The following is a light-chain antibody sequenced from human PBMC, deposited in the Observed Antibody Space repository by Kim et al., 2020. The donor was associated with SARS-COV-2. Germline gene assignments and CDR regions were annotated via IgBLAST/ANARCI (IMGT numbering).Light chain of an antibody. V-gene: IGLV2-8*01. CDR2: EVN. J-gene: IGLJ3*02. CDR3: ASYAGSNRWV. Sequence: GQTVTISGTGTSRDVGGYQYVSWYLQPPGDVPNLIIYEVNRRPSVVPDRFSGAKSGNTASLTVSGLQAGDEADYYCASYAGSNRWVFGGGTKLTVL. CDR1: SRDVGGYQY.